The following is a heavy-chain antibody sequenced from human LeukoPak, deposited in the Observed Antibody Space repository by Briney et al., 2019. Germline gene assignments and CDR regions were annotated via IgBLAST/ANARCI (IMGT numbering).Heavy chain of an antibody. J-gene: IGHJ4*02. CDR2: ISGSGGST. Sequence: GGSLRLSCAASGFRFSSYAMSWVRQAPGKGLEWVSAISGSGGSTYYADSVKGRFTISRDNSKNTLYLQMNSLRAEDTAVYYCAKDPRGGYYYEGNYWGQGTLVTVSS. CDR3: AKDPRGGYYYEGNY. D-gene: IGHD3-22*01. V-gene: IGHV3-23*01. CDR1: GFRFSSYA.